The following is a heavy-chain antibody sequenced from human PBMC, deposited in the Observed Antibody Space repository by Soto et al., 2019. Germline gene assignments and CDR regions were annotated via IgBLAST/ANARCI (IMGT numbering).Heavy chain of an antibody. V-gene: IGHV3-7*01. J-gene: IGHJ4*02. Sequence: EVQLVESGGGLVQPGGSLRLSCAASGFTFETSWMTWVRQAPGKGLEWVANIKQDGSEKYYVDSVKGRFTISRDNAKNSLYLQMNSLRVEDTAVYFCVRERISSWGQGTPVTVSS. D-gene: IGHD2-15*01. CDR2: IKQDGSEK. CDR3: VRERISS. CDR1: GFTFETSW.